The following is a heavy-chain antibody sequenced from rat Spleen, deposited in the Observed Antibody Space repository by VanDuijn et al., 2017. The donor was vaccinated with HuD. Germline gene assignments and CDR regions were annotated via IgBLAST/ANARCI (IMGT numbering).Heavy chain of an antibody. V-gene: IGHV5-25*01. CDR2: ISTAGGNT. Sequence: EVQLVESGGGLVQPRRSLKLSCAASGFTFSNYYMAWVRQAPTKGLEWVASISTAGGNTYYRDSVKGRFTISRDNAKSSLYLQMNSLRSEDTATYYCAREFDYFDYWGQGVMVTVSS. CDR1: GFTFSNYY. CDR3: AREFDYFDY. J-gene: IGHJ2*01.